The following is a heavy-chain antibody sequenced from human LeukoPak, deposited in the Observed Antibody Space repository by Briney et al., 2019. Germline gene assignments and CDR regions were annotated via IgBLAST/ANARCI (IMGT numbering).Heavy chain of an antibody. CDR3: ARHPYQLLWLSWFDP. Sequence: PSESLSLTCTVSGGSSSSSRYYWGWIRQPPGKGLEWIGSIYYSGSTYYNPSLKSRVTISVDTSKNQFSLKLSSVTAADTAVYYCARHPYQLLWLSWFDPWGQGTLVTVSS. J-gene: IGHJ5*02. D-gene: IGHD2-2*01. CDR2: IYYSGST. V-gene: IGHV4-39*01. CDR1: GGSSSSSRYY.